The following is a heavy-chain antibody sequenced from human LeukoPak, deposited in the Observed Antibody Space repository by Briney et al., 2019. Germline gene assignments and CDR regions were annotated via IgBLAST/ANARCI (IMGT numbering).Heavy chain of an antibody. CDR1: GFTFSSYS. V-gene: IGHV3-21*01. CDR3: ASYSDPIAAAGSGFDY. J-gene: IGHJ4*02. CDR2: ISSSSSYI. Sequence: GGSLRLSCAASGFTFSSYSMNWVRQAPGKGLEWVSSISSSSSYIYYADSVKGRFTISRDNAKNSLYLQMNSLRAEDTAVYYCASYSDPIAAAGSGFDYWGQGTLVTVSS. D-gene: IGHD6-13*01.